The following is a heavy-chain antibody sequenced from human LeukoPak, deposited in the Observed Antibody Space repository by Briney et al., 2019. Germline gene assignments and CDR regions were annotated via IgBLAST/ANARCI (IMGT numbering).Heavy chain of an antibody. CDR3: ATPPTVTRNY. CDR2: ISGSGGRT. J-gene: IGHJ4*02. V-gene: IGHV3-23*01. D-gene: IGHD4-17*01. CDR1: GFTFSSYG. Sequence: GGSLRLSCAASGFTFSSYGMSWVRQAPGKGLEWVSAISGSGGRTHYADSVRGRFTISRDNSKNTLYLQMDSLRAEDTAVYYCATPPTVTRNYWGQGTLVTVSS.